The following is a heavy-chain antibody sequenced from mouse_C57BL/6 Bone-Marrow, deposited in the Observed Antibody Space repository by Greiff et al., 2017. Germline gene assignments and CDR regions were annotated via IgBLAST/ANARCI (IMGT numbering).Heavy chain of an antibody. CDR3: ANAWFAY. V-gene: IGHV1-12*01. J-gene: IGHJ3*01. Sequence: QVQLQQSGAELVRPGASVKMSCKASGYTLTSYNMNWVKQTPRPGLEWIGAIYPGNGDTSYNQKFKGKATLTVDKSSSTAYMQLSSLTSEDSAVYFCANAWFAYWGQGTRVTVSA. CDR1: GYTLTSYN. CDR2: IYPGNGDT.